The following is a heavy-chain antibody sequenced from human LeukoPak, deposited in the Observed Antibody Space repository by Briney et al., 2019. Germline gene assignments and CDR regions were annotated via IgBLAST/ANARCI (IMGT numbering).Heavy chain of an antibody. CDR1: RGSISSNSYY. V-gene: IGHV3-53*01. CDR2: IYSGGST. CDR3: ARSPRIYDSSGYYLVEYFDL. Sequence: ETLSLTCTVSRGSISSNSYYWGWVRQAPGKGLEWVSIIYSGGSTSYADSVKGRFTISRDISKNTLFLQMSSLRAEDTAVYYCARSPRIYDSSGYYLVEYFDLWGRGTLVTVSS. J-gene: IGHJ2*01. D-gene: IGHD3-22*01.